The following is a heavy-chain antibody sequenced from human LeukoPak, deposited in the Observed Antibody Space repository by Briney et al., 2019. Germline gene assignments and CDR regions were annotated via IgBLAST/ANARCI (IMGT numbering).Heavy chain of an antibody. D-gene: IGHD3-22*01. CDR2: IYYSGST. J-gene: IGHJ4*02. V-gene: IGHV4-61*08. CDR3: ARVTYYYDSSGYYPPANFDY. Sequence: SETLSLTCTVSGGSISSGDYYWSWIRQPPGKGLEWIGYIYYSGSTNYNPSLKSRVTISVDTSKNQFSLKLSSVTAADTAVYYCARVTYYYDSSGYYPPANFDYWGQGTLVTVSS. CDR1: GGSISSGDYY.